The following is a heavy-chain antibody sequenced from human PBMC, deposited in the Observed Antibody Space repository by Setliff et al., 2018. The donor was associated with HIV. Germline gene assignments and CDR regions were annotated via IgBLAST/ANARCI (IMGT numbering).Heavy chain of an antibody. D-gene: IGHD2-15*01. Sequence: GGSLRLSCTASGFTFGDFAMTWVRQAPGKGLEWVSCISSSGSDTYYADSVKGRFTISRDIAKNSLYLQMNSLRAEDTAVYYCAATYCRGGGRDCPQMYDYWGQGSLVTVSS. CDR1: GFTFGDFA. CDR2: ISSSGSDT. CDR3: AATYCRGGGRDCPQMYDY. J-gene: IGHJ4*02. V-gene: IGHV3-21*04.